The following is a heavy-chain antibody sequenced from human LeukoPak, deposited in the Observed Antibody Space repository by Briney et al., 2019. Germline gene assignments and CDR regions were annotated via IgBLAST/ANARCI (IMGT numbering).Heavy chain of an antibody. J-gene: IGHJ4*02. Sequence: GGSLRLSCAASGFTFSSYWMHWVRQAPGKGLMWLSRINSDESSTSYADSVKGRFTISRGNAQNTLYLQMNSLRAEDTAVYYCAREDCTIGAVCSSLLDHWGRGTLVTVSS. CDR2: INSDESST. D-gene: IGHD2-8*01. V-gene: IGHV3-74*01. CDR3: AREDCTIGAVCSSLLDH. CDR1: GFTFSSYW.